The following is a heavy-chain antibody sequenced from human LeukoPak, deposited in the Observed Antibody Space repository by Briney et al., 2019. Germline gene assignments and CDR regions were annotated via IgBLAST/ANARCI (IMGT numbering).Heavy chain of an antibody. CDR2: IKQDGSEK. V-gene: IGHV3-7*04. CDR1: GFTFSRFW. D-gene: IGHD5-12*01. CDR3: ARDGTYTDYDPDFDI. Sequence: GGSLRLSCAASGFTFSRFWMSWVRQAPGKGLEWVANIKQDGSEKYYVDSVKGRFTISRDNAKNPLYLQMNSLGAEDTAVFYCARDGTYTDYDPDFDIWGQGTLVTVSS. J-gene: IGHJ4*02.